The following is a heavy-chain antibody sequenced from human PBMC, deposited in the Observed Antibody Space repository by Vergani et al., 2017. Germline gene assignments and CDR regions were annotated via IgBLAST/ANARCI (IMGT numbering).Heavy chain of an antibody. Sequence: EVQLLESGGGLVQPGGSLRLSCAASGFTFSNYAMSWVRQAPGKGLEWVSAISGSGGNTYYTDSVKGRFTISRDNSEDTLYLQMNSLRAEDTALYYGARAYSRNWSPLDYWGQGTLVTISS. J-gene: IGHJ4*02. CDR3: ARAYSRNWSPLDY. D-gene: IGHD6-13*01. CDR2: ISGSGGNT. V-gene: IGHV3-23*01. CDR1: GFTFSNYA.